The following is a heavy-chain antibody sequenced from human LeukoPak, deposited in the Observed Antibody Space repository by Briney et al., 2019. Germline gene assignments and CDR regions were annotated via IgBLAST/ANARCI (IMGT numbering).Heavy chain of an antibody. D-gene: IGHD3-10*01. J-gene: IGHJ4*02. V-gene: IGHV3-74*03. Sequence: GGSPRLSCAGSGFTFTRFWMHWVRQAPGKGLVWVSRINVEGTTTTYADSVEGRFTISRDENTLYLQMNHLRVDDTAVYYCTRGGEEPFDYWGQGTLVTVSS. CDR2: INVEGTTT. CDR3: TRGGEEPFDY. CDR1: GFTFTRFW.